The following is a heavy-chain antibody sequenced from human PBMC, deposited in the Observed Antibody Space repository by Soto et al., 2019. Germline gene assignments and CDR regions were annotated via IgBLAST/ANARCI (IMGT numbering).Heavy chain of an antibody. CDR3: ARDKNWGSRYFDY. V-gene: IGHV3-7*03. CDR2: IKQDGSEK. D-gene: IGHD7-27*01. Sequence: PGGSLRLSWVASGIILSSYWMTWVRQAPGKGLEWVANIKQDGSEKYYVDSVKGRFTISRDNARNSLYLQMNSLRVEDTAVYFCARDKNWGSRYFDYWGQGT. CDR1: GIILSSYW. J-gene: IGHJ4*02.